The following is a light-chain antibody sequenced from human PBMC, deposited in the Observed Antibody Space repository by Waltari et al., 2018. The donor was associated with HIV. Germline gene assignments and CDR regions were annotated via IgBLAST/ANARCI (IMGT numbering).Light chain of an antibody. CDR1: ALANQY. J-gene: IGLJ2*01. CDR3: QSADSSGTYLVI. V-gene: IGLV3-25*03. Sequence: SYELTQPPSVSVSPGQTARITCSGDALANQYAYWYQRKPGQAPVLVICKDSERSSGIPERFSGPSSGTTVTLTISGVQAEDEADYYCQSADSSGTYLVIFGGGTKLTVL. CDR2: KDS.